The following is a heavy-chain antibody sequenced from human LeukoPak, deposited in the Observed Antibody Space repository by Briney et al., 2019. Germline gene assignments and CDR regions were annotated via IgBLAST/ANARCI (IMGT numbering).Heavy chain of an antibody. Sequence: ASVKVSCKASGGTFSSYAISWVRQAPGQGLEWMGGISAYNGNTNYAQKLQGRVTMTTDTSTSTAYMELRSLRSDDTAVYYCARHPVLRYFDWLLYSNWFDPWGQGTLVTVSS. CDR3: ARHPVLRYFDWLLYSNWFDP. CDR1: GGTFSSYA. CDR2: ISAYNGNT. J-gene: IGHJ5*02. V-gene: IGHV1-18*01. D-gene: IGHD3-9*01.